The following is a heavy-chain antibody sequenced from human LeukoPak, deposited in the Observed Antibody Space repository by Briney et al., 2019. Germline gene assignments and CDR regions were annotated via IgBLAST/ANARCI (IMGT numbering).Heavy chain of an antibody. Sequence: PSETLSLTCAVSCYSISSGYYWGWIRQPPGKGLEWIGSIHHSGSTFYNPSLKSRVTISVDTSKNQFSLKLSSVTAADTAVYYCASHYTSGWYSDYWGQGTLVTVPS. J-gene: IGHJ4*02. D-gene: IGHD6-19*01. V-gene: IGHV4-38-2*01. CDR1: CYSISSGYY. CDR2: IHHSGST. CDR3: ASHYTSGWYSDY.